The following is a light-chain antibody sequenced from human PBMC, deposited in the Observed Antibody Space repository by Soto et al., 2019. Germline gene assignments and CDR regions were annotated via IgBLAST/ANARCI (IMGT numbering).Light chain of an antibody. V-gene: IGKV3D-20*02. Sequence: EIVLTQSPCTLSLSQGERATLSCRASQSVSSSYLAWYQQKPGQAPRLLIYDAFTSATGIPARFSGTGSGTDFTLTISSLEPEDFAVYYCQQRSDWPPLTFGGGTKVDIK. CDR2: DAF. CDR1: QSVSSSY. CDR3: QQRSDWPPLT. J-gene: IGKJ4*01.